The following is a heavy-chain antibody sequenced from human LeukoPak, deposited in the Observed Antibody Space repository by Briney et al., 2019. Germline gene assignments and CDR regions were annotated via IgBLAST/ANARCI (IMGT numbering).Heavy chain of an antibody. J-gene: IGHJ4*02. V-gene: IGHV4-4*07. CDR3: ARRGAYYYGSGSSPFDY. Sequence: SETLSLTCTVSGGSISSYYWSWIRQPAGKGLEWIGRIYTSGSTNYNPSLKSRVTMSVDTSKNQFSLKLSSVTAADTAVYYCARRGAYYYGSGSSPFDYWGQGTLVTVSS. CDR1: GGSISSYY. CDR2: IYTSGST. D-gene: IGHD3-10*01.